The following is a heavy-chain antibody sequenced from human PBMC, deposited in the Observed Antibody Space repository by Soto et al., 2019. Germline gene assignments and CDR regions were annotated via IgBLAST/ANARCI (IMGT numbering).Heavy chain of an antibody. V-gene: IGHV4-31*03. CDR1: GGSISSGGYY. J-gene: IGHJ5*02. CDR2: IYYSGST. Sequence: QVQLQESGPGLVKPSQTLSLTCTVSGGSISSGGYYWSWIRQHPGKGLEWIGYIYYSGSTYYNPSLKSRVTISVDSSKNQFSLKLSSVTAADTAVYYCARGLRAAAENWFDPWGQGTLVTVSS. D-gene: IGHD6-13*01. CDR3: ARGLRAAAENWFDP.